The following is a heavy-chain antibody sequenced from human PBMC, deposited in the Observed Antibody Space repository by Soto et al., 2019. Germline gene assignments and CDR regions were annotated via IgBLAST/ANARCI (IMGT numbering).Heavy chain of an antibody. CDR3: ARVGYVTNYGMAV. J-gene: IGHJ6*02. CDR1: GGTFSSYP. Sequence: QVQLVQSGAEVKKPGSSVKVSCKASGGTFSSYPLNWVRQAPGQGLEWMGGIIPFFGTSNYGQKFQGRVTITADESTSTASMELRSLRSEDTAVYYCARVGYVTNYGMAVWGQGTTVTVSS. V-gene: IGHV1-69*01. CDR2: IIPFFGTS. D-gene: IGHD2-8*02.